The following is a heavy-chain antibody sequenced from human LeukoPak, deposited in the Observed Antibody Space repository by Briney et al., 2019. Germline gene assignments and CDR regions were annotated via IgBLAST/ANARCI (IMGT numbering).Heavy chain of an antibody. CDR3: ARDSALIAVAGTAYDY. CDR2: ISSSSSYI. V-gene: IGHV3-21*01. CDR1: GFTFSSYS. Sequence: GGSLRLSCAASGFTFSSYSMNWVRPALGEGLGWVSSISSSSSYIYYADSVKGRFTISRDNAKNTLYLQMNSLRAEDTAVYYCARDSALIAVAGTAYDYWGQGTLVTVSS. J-gene: IGHJ4*02. D-gene: IGHD6-19*01.